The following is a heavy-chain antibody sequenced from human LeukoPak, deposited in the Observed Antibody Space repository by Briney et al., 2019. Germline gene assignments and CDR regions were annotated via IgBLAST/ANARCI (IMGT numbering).Heavy chain of an antibody. J-gene: IGHJ4*02. V-gene: IGHV1-46*01. CDR3: ARDRDWNYYFDY. CDR2: INPSGGST. Sequence: GASVRVSCKASGYTFTSYYMHWVRQAPGQGLEWMGIINPSGGSTSYAQKFQGRVTMTRDMSTSTVYMELSSLRSEDTAVYYCARDRDWNYYFDYWGQGTLVTVSS. CDR1: GYTFTSYY. D-gene: IGHD1-1*01.